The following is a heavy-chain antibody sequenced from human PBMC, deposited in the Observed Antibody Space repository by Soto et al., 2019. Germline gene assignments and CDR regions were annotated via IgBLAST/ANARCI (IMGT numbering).Heavy chain of an antibody. J-gene: IGHJ6*02. D-gene: IGHD3-3*01. V-gene: IGHV6-1*01. Sequence: SQTLSLTCAISGDSVSSNSAAWDWIRQSPSRGLEWLGRTYYRSKWYNDYAVSVKSRITINPDTSKNQFSLQLISVTPEDTAVYYCAREWLSSYYYGMYVWGQGTTVTVS. CDR1: GDSVSSNSAA. CDR3: AREWLSSYYYGMYV. CDR2: TYYRSKWYN.